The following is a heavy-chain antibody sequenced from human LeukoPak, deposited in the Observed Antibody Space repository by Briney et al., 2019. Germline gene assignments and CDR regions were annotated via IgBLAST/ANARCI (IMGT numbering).Heavy chain of an antibody. J-gene: IGHJ4*02. Sequence: ASETLSLTCAVSGGSIRSSTWWSWVRQPPGRGLEWIGEIYHSGSTTYNPSLKSRVTISVDKSKNHFSLKLNSVTAADTAVYYCASGHSGYDWGQGTLVTVSS. CDR1: GGSIRSSTW. CDR2: IYHSGST. D-gene: IGHD5-12*01. CDR3: ASGHSGYD. V-gene: IGHV4-4*02.